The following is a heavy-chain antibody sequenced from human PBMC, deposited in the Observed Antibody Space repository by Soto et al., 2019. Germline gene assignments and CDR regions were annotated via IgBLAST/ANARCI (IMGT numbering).Heavy chain of an antibody. J-gene: IGHJ2*01. D-gene: IGHD4-17*01. CDR3: ARVLSPADVKGDYGWYFDL. CDR1: GFTFSSYS. CDR2: ISSSSSTI. Sequence: EVQLVESGGGLVQPGGSLRLSCAASGFTFSSYSMNWVRQAPGKGLEWVSYISSSSSTIYYADSVKGRFTISRDNAKNSLYLQMNSLRAEDTAVYYCARVLSPADVKGDYGWYFDLWGRGTLVTVSS. V-gene: IGHV3-48*01.